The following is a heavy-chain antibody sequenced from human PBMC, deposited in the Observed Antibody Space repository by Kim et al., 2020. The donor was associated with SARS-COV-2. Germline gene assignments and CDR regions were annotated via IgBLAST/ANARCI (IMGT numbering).Heavy chain of an antibody. V-gene: IGHV7-4-1*01. CDR3: ARGLEGQRALGESC. J-gene: IGHJ4*01. CDR1: GYAFTNFG. D-gene: IGHD3-10*01. Sequence: ASVKVSCKASGYAFTNFGINWVRQVPGQGLEWMGGINPNTGNPTYAPGFTGRFVFYLDTSVNTAYLQISSLRAEDTAVYYCARGLEGQRALGESCWGQEPWSPSPQ. CDR2: INPNTGNP.